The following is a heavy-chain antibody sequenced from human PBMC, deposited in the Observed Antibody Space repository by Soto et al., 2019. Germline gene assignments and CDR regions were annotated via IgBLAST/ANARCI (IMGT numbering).Heavy chain of an antibody. D-gene: IGHD2-2*01. Sequence: PGGSLRLSCAASGFTFSSYAMSWVRQAPGKGLEWVSAISGSGGSTYYADSVKGRFTISRDNSKNTLYLQMNSLRAEDTAVYYCAKPPVVPAAMSSEYFHHWGQGTLVTVSS. V-gene: IGHV3-23*01. J-gene: IGHJ1*01. CDR3: AKPPVVPAAMSSEYFHH. CDR2: ISGSGGST. CDR1: GFTFSSYA.